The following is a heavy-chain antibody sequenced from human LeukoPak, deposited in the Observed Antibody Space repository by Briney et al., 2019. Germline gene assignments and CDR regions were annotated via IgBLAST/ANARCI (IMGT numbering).Heavy chain of an antibody. J-gene: IGHJ4*02. Sequence: SVTVSFKASGGTFIIYTITWVRQAPGQGREWMGGFIPIFGRANYAQNFQGRVMITADESTTTAYMELSSLQSEDTAVYYCARGVKYYYDGSGYYLDYWGQGTLVTVSS. CDR3: ARGVKYYYDGSGYYLDY. V-gene: IGHV1-69*13. CDR1: GGTFIIYT. D-gene: IGHD3-22*01. CDR2: FIPIFGRA.